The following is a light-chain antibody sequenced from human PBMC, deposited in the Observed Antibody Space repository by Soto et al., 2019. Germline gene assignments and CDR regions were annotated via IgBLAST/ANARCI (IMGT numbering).Light chain of an antibody. J-gene: IGKJ3*01. V-gene: IGKV2-28*01. CDR3: MQARQTPFT. CDR1: QSLLYIDGYNY. CDR2: SAS. Sequence: DIVMTQSPLSLPVTPGEPASISCTSSQSLLYIDGYNYLDWYLQRPGQPPQLLIYSASNRASGVPARFSGSGSGTDFTLKISRVEAEDVGVYFCMQARQTPFTFGPGTKVDIK.